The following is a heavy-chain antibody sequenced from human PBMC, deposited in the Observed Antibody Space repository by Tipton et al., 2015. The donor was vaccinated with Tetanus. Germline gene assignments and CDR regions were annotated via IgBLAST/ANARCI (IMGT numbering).Heavy chain of an antibody. CDR1: GASFSDYY. V-gene: IGHV4-34*01. J-gene: IGHJ6*02. CDR2: INHSGST. Sequence: TLSLTCAVYGASFSDYYWSWIRQAPGKGLEWIGEINHSGSTNHNPSLKSRVTLSVDTSKNQFSLRLSSVTAADTAVYYCARDHGITWGGMGYYYGMDVWGQGTTVTVSS. D-gene: IGHD3-16*01. CDR3: ARDHGITWGGMGYYYGMDV.